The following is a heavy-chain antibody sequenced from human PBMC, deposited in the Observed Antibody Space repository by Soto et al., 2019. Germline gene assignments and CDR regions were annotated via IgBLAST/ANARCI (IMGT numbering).Heavy chain of an antibody. CDR1: GGSISSSSYY. CDR2: INHSGST. J-gene: IGHJ4*02. V-gene: IGHV4-39*07. D-gene: IGHD2-8*02. CDR3: ARDKITGLFDY. Sequence: TSETLSLTCTVPGGSISSSSYYWGWIRQPPGTGLEWIGEINHSGSTNYNPSLKSRVTISVDTSKNQFSLKLTSVTAADTAVYYCARDKITGLFDYWGQGTLVTVSS.